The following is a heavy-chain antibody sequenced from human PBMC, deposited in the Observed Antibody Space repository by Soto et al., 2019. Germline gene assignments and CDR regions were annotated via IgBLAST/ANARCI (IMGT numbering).Heavy chain of an antibody. Sequence: QLRLQESGSGLVKPSQTVSLTCAVSGASLSRGTDSWSWIRQPPGKALEGLGFIYNNGDTYYNPSLKIRATISVDRSKNQLSLKLTSVTAADTAVYYCARDYRTSAGRHFDYWGQGILVTVSS. J-gene: IGHJ4*02. CDR1: GASLSRGTDS. D-gene: IGHD3-16*02. V-gene: IGHV4-30-2*01. CDR2: IYNNGDT. CDR3: ARDYRTSAGRHFDY.